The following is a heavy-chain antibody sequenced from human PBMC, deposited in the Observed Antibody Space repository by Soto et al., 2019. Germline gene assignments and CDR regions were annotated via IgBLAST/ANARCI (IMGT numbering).Heavy chain of an antibody. Sequence: PSETLSLTCTVSGGSISSYYWSWIRQPPGKGLEWIGYIYYSGSTNYNPSLKSRVTISVDTSKNQFSLKLSSVTAADTAVYYCARLAYCGGDCYQDYYYYYGMDVWGQGTTVTVSS. CDR1: GGSISSYY. J-gene: IGHJ6*02. V-gene: IGHV4-59*08. CDR2: IYYSGST. CDR3: ARLAYCGGDCYQDYYYYYGMDV. D-gene: IGHD2-21*02.